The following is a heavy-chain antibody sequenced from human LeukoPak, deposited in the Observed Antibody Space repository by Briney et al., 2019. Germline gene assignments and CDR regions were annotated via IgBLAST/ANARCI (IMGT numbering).Heavy chain of an antibody. CDR3: ARPITMIVGDAFDI. Sequence: GGSLRLSCAASGFTVSSNYMSWVRQAPGKGLEWVSVIYSGGSTYYADSVKGRFTISRDNSKNTLYLQMNSLRAEDTAVYYCARPITMIVGDAFDIWGQGTMVTVSS. D-gene: IGHD3-22*01. J-gene: IGHJ3*02. V-gene: IGHV3-53*01. CDR2: IYSGGST. CDR1: GFTVSSNY.